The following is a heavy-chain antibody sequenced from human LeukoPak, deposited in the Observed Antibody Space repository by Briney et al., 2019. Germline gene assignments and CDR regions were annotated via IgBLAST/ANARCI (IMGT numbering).Heavy chain of an antibody. Sequence: SETLSLTCTVSGGSISSGSYYWGWIRQPPGEGLEWIGRVYTSGSTNYNPSLKSRVTISVDTSKNQFSLKLSSVTAADTAVYYCARTRVVPAANYFDYWGQGTLVTVSS. J-gene: IGHJ4*02. D-gene: IGHD2-2*01. CDR1: GGSISSGSYY. V-gene: IGHV4-61*02. CDR2: VYTSGST. CDR3: ARTRVVPAANYFDY.